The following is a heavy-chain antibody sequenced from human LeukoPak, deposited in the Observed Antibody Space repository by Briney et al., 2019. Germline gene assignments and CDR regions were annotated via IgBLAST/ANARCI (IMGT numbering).Heavy chain of an antibody. V-gene: IGHV4-59*01. CDR1: GGSISSYY. CDR2: IYYSGST. D-gene: IGHD3-22*01. CDR3: ARADSSGYYVGY. J-gene: IGHJ4*02. Sequence: SETLSLTCTVSGGSISSYYWSWIRQPPGKGLEWIGHIYYSGSTDYNPSLKSRVTISVDTSKNQFSLKLSSVTAADTAVYYCARADSSGYYVGYWGQGTLVTVSS.